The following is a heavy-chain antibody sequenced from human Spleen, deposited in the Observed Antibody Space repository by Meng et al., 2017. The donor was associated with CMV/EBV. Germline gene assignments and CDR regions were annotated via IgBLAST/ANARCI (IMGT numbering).Heavy chain of an antibody. CDR1: GFTFGDYA. Sequence: LCCTCGGFTFGDYAVSWVRQAPGKGLEWIGFIRSGASGGTTESVASVKGRSTILRDDSKSIAYLQMNSLKTEDTAVYYCTRVRIGFDYWGQGTLVTVSS. CDR3: TRVRIGFDY. D-gene: IGHD3-10*01. CDR2: IRSGASGGTT. V-gene: IGHV3-49*04. J-gene: IGHJ4*02.